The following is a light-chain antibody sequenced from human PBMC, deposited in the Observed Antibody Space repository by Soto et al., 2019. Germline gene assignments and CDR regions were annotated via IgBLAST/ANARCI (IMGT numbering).Light chain of an antibody. CDR3: SSYTNSNTLV. J-gene: IGLJ1*01. Sequence: QSALTQPASVSGSPGQSITISCTGTSSDVGGYNYVSWYQQYPGKAPKLMIYDVSNRPSGVSNRFSGSKSGNTASLTTSGLQAEDEADYYCSSYTNSNTLVFGSGTRSPS. V-gene: IGLV2-14*01. CDR1: SSDVGGYNY. CDR2: DVS.